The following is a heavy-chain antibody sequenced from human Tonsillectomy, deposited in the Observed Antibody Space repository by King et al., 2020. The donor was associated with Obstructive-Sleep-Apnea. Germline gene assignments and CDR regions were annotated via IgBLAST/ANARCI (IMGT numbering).Heavy chain of an antibody. J-gene: IGHJ4*02. CDR3: AREYCSSTSCQWGGLFGVYY. Sequence: VQLVESGAEVKKPGASVKVSCKASGYTFTSYGISWVRQAPGQGLEWMGWISAYNGNTNYAQKLQGRVTMTTDTSTSTAYMELRSLRSDDTAVYYCAREYCSSTSCQWGGLFGVYYWGQGTLVTVSS. CDR1: GYTFTSYG. V-gene: IGHV1-18*01. D-gene: IGHD2-2*01. CDR2: ISAYNGNT.